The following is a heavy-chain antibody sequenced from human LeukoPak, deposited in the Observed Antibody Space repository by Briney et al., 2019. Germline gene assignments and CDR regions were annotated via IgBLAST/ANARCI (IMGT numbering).Heavy chain of an antibody. CDR1: GLTFSKFA. CDR3: ASDPPYSSGRYGLDY. J-gene: IGHJ4*02. CDR2: ISYDGASK. D-gene: IGHD6-19*01. V-gene: IGHV3-30-3*01. Sequence: GGSLRLSCAAPGLTFSKFAVHWVRQAPGKGLEWVAVISYDGASKYYGDSVKGRFTISRDNSIHTVYLQMNSLRPEDTAVYYCASDPPYSSGRYGLDYWGQGTLVTVTS.